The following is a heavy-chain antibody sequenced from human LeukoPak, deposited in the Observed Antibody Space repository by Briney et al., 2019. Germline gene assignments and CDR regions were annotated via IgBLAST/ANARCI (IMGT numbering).Heavy chain of an antibody. CDR2: IYHSGST. CDR1: GYSISSGYY. Sequence: SETLSLTCAVSGYSISSGYYWGWIRQPRGKGLEWIGSIYHSGSTYYNPSLKSRVTISVDTSENQFSLKLSSVTAADTAVYYCARQVDVWGKGTTVTVSS. V-gene: IGHV4-38-2*01. J-gene: IGHJ6*04. CDR3: ARQVDV.